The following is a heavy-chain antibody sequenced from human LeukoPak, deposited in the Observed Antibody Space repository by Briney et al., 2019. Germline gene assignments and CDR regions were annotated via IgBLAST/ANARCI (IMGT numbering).Heavy chain of an antibody. J-gene: IGHJ2*01. Sequence: PGGSLRLSCAASGFNFSPYGMSWIRQAPGKGLEWVAEISGSGSDTYYADSVKGRFTISRDNFKNTVDLQMNSLRADDTAVYYCARLGTYFYFDFWGRGTRVTVSS. CDR1: GFNFSPYG. V-gene: IGHV3-23*01. CDR3: ARLGTYFYFDF. CDR2: ISGSGSDT. D-gene: IGHD7-27*01.